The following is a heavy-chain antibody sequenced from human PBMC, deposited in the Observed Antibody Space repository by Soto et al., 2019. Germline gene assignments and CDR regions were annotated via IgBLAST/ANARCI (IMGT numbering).Heavy chain of an antibody. J-gene: IGHJ4*02. CDR1: GGATRSYY. Sequence: SETLSLTRTGSGGATRSYYWSWIRQPPGQGLEWIGYIYYTGSTNYNPSLKSRVTISVDTSKSQFSLRLSSVTAADTAVYFCARLDADANYIDSRGQGAPLTVSS. CDR2: IYYTGST. V-gene: IGHV4-59*08. CDR3: ARLDADANYIDS. D-gene: IGHD2-2*01.